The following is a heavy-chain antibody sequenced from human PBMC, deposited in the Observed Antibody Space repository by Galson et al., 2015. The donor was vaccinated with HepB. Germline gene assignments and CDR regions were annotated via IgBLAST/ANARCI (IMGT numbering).Heavy chain of an antibody. Sequence: SVKVSCKASGYTFTGYYMHWVRQAPGEGLEWMGRINPRSGGTNYAQKSQGRVTMTRDSSISTVYMELGRLRSDDTAVYYCARGADFYDSSGYEDYFDYWGQGTLVTVSS. CDR3: ARGADFYDSSGYEDYFDY. J-gene: IGHJ4*02. CDR1: GYTFTGYY. V-gene: IGHV1-2*06. CDR2: INPRSGGT. D-gene: IGHD3-22*01.